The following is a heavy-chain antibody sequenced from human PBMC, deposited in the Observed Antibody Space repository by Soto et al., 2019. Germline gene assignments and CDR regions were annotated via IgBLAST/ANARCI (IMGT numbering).Heavy chain of an antibody. CDR2: ISYDGCCI. J-gene: IGHJ4*02. CDR1: GFTFSNHG. D-gene: IGHD2-15*01. CDR3: ARDRGWSRSHYFDS. Sequence: QVQSVESGGGVVQPGTSLRLSCAVSGFTFSNHGMHWVRQAPGKGLEWVAFISYDGCCIDYVDSLKGRFTISRDNFKDTLFLQMNTLRADDTAVYYCARDRGWSRSHYFDSWGQGTLVTVSS. V-gene: IGHV3-33*01.